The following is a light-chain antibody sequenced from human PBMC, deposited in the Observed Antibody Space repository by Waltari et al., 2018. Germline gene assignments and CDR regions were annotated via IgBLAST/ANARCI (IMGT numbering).Light chain of an antibody. Sequence: QSVLTQPPSASGTPGQRVTISCSGSSSNIGSNYVYWYQQLPGTAPKLLIYRSNRRPAGGPDRCSGSKSGTSASLAISGLRSEDEADYDCSAWDDSLTWVDGLSGWVFGGGTKLTVL. V-gene: IGLV1-47*01. J-gene: IGLJ3*02. CDR2: RSN. CDR3: SAWDDSLTWVDGLSGWV. CDR1: SSNIGSNY.